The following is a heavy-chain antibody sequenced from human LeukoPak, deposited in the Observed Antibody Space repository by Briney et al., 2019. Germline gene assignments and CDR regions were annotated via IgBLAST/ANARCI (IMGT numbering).Heavy chain of an antibody. V-gene: IGHV4-31*03. J-gene: IGHJ4*02. D-gene: IGHD2-8*01. CDR2: IYFRGDT. Sequence: SETLSLTCTVSGGSISIGAHYWSWVHQLPGKGLEWIGYIYFRGDTYYNPSLRSRVAISIDASKNQFSLRLTSVTEADRAVYYCARGMANFEYWGQGTLVTVSS. CDR3: ARGMANFEY. CDR1: GGSISIGAHY.